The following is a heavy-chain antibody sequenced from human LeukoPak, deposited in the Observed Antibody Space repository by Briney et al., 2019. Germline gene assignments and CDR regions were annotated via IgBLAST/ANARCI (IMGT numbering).Heavy chain of an antibody. CDR3: ARELDEGAMVY. CDR1: GCTFNSYA. Sequence: SVKVSCTASGCTFNSYANSWGRQAPGQGLEWMGRIIPILGIANYAQKFQGRVTITADKSTSTAYMELRSLRSEDTAVYHCARELDEGAMVYWGQGTLVTVSS. CDR2: IIPILGIA. J-gene: IGHJ4*02. V-gene: IGHV1-69*04. D-gene: IGHD5-18*01.